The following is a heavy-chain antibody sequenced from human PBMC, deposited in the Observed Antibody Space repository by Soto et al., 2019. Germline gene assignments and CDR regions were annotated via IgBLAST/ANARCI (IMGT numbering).Heavy chain of an antibody. V-gene: IGHV4-30-4*01. D-gene: IGHD5-12*01. J-gene: IGHJ6*03. CDR1: GVSISSGEIY. CDR2: IYYSGST. Sequence: PSETLSLTCTVSGVSISSGEIYWSWIRQPPGKGLEWIGYIYYSGSTYYNPSLKSRVTMSVDTSENQFSLRLSSVTAADTAVYYCARKDSGYADYMDVWGKGTTVTVSS. CDR3: ARKDSGYADYMDV.